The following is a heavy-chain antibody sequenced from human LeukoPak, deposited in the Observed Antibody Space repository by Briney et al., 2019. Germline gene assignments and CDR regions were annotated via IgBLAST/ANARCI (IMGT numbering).Heavy chain of an antibody. J-gene: IGHJ5*02. CDR3: ARHGVVQPIWFGKPNWFDP. D-gene: IGHD3-10*01. V-gene: IGHV4-34*01. CDR2: INHSGST. CDR1: GGSFSGYY. Sequence: SETLSLTCAVYGGSFSGYYWSWIRQPPGKGLEWIGEINHSGSTNYNPSLKSRVTISVDTSKNQFSLKLSSVTAADTAVYYCARHGVVQPIWFGKPNWFDPWGQGTLVTVSS.